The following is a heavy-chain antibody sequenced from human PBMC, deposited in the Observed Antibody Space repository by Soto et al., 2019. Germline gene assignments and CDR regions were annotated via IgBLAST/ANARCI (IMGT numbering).Heavy chain of an antibody. J-gene: IGHJ3*02. CDR1: GFTFSNHP. Sequence: EVQLLESGGGLVQPGGSLRPACAASGFTFSNHPMSWVRQAPGKGLEWVSAISGSGDSTFYADSVKGRFTISRDNPRNTLYLQMNSLRAEDTAVYYCASLYYYDSSGYYSGDAFDIWGQGTMVTVSS. CDR2: ISGSGDST. CDR3: ASLYYYDSSGYYSGDAFDI. V-gene: IGHV3-23*01. D-gene: IGHD3-22*01.